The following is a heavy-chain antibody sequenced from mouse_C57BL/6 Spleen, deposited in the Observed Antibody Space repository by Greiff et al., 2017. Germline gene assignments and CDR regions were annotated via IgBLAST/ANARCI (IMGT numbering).Heavy chain of an antibody. CDR2: IDPSDSYT. CDR3: ARGGSSFY. Sequence: VQLQQPGAELVRPGTSVKLSCKASGYTFTSYWMHWVKQRPGQGLEWIGVIDPSDSYTNYNQKFKGKATLTVDTSSSTASMQLSSLTAEDSAVYYCARGGSSFYWGQGTTLTVSS. CDR1: GYTFTSYW. J-gene: IGHJ2*01. D-gene: IGHD1-1*01. V-gene: IGHV1-59*01.